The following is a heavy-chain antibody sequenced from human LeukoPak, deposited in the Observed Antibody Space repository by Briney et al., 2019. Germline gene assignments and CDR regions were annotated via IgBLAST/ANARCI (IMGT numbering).Heavy chain of an antibody. Sequence: RASVKVSCKASGYTFTGYYMHWVRQAPGQGLEWMGWINPNSGGTNYAQKFQGRVTMTRDTSISTAYMELSRLRSDDTAVYYCARGCGIFGVALKGFDPWGQGTLVTVSS. V-gene: IGHV1-2*02. CDR3: ARGCGIFGVALKGFDP. CDR1: GYTFTGYY. J-gene: IGHJ5*02. CDR2: INPNSGGT. D-gene: IGHD3-3*01.